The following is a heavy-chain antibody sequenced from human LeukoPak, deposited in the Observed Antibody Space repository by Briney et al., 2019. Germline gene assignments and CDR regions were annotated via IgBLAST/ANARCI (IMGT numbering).Heavy chain of an antibody. V-gene: IGHV4-59*01. J-gene: IGHJ4*02. CDR2: IFNTGNT. CDR3: ASRPADTTWYGVFDY. Sequence: SETLSLTCSVSGGSINSNYWSWTRQPPGKGLEWIGYIFNTGNTNYNPSLASRVTMSVDTSRAQFFLRLSPVTAADTAIYYCASRPADTTWYGVFDYWSQGTLVTVSS. CDR1: GGSINSNY. D-gene: IGHD3-10*01.